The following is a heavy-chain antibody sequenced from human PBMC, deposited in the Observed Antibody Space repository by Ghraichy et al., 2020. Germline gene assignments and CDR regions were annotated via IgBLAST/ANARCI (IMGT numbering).Heavy chain of an antibody. V-gene: IGHV3-15*01. CDR3: TTPAPGHYYYYGMGV. J-gene: IGHJ6*01. CDR1: GFTFSDAW. D-gene: IGHD3-10*01. CDR2: IKSKSDGGTT. Sequence: GGSLRLSCAASGFTFSDAWMSWVRQAPGKGLEWVGRIKSKSDGGTTDYAAPMKARFTILRDDSKKTLYLQMHSLKTEDTAVYYCTTPAPGHYYYYGMGVWGQGTTVTVSS.